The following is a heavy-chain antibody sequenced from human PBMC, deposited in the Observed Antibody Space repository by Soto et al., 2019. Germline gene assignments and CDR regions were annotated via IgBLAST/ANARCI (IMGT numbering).Heavy chain of an antibody. D-gene: IGHD3-3*01. V-gene: IGHV4-4*07. CDR3: ARFPYYDFWSGYGMDV. J-gene: IGHJ6*02. CDR2: IYTSGST. CDR1: GGSISSYY. Sequence: SETLSLTCTVSGGSISSYYWSWIRQPAGKGLEWIGRIYTSGSTNYNPSLKSRVTMSVDTSKNQSSLKLSSVTAADTAVYYCARFPYYDFWSGYGMDVWGQGTTVTSP.